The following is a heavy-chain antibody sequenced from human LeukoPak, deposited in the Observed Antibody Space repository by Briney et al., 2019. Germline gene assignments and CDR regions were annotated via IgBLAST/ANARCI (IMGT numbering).Heavy chain of an antibody. CDR2: ISWISVQF. D-gene: IGHD2-15*01. CDR3: AEDISAGKTAEDIAS. Sequence: PGRSLRLSCVASGFTFDDYYMRWVRQAPGKGLEWVSVISWISVQFAYADSMKGRFTICRDNITSSKYMKMISLRADGTGFYYCAEDISAGKTAEDIASWGQGTMVTVSS. V-gene: IGHV3-9*01. CDR1: GFTFDDYY. J-gene: IGHJ4*02.